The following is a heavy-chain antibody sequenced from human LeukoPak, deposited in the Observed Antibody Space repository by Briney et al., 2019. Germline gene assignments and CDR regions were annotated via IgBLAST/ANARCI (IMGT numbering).Heavy chain of an antibody. Sequence: SETLSLTCTVSGDSVASGGYYWNWIRQPPGKGLEWIGYIYYSGSTNYNPSLKSRVTISVDTSKNQFSLKLNSITTADTAVYYCARVRLSGTYLDAFDIWGQGTMVTVSS. V-gene: IGHV4-61*08. CDR1: GDSVASGGYY. CDR3: ARVRLSGTYLDAFDI. D-gene: IGHD1-26*01. J-gene: IGHJ3*02. CDR2: IYYSGST.